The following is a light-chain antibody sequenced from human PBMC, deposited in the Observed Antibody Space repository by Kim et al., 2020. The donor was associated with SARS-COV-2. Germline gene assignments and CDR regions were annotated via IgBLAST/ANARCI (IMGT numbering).Light chain of an antibody. J-gene: IGKJ1*01. CDR1: QSVSSRY. V-gene: IGKV3-20*01. Sequence: EIVLTQSPGTLSLSPGERATLSCRASQSVSSRYLGWYQHKRGQAPRLLISGASGRASGVPDRVSGSGSGTDFILTISRLEPEDFAVYYCQYYGGSSWTFGQGTKVEIK. CDR3: QYYGGSSWT. CDR2: GAS.